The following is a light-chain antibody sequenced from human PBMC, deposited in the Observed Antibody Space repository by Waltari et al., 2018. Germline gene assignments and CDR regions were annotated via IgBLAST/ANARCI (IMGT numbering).Light chain of an antibody. CDR3: MQSLQALWT. CDR1: QSLLHSNGYNY. J-gene: IGKJ1*01. V-gene: IGKV2-28*01. Sequence: DIVVTQSPLSLPVTPGEPASISCRYSQSLLHSNGYNYLDWYLQKPGQSPQLLIYLGSNRASGVPDRFSGTGSGTDFTLKINRVQAEDVGVYYCMQSLQALWTFGQGTKVDIK. CDR2: LGS.